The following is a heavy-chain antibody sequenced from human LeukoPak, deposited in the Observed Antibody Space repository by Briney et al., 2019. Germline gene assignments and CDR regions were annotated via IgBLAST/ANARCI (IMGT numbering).Heavy chain of an antibody. CDR3: AKDPNIVVVVAAVDY. J-gene: IGHJ4*02. D-gene: IGHD2-15*01. Sequence: GGSLRLSCAASGFTFSSYAMSWVRQAPGKVLEWVSAISGSGGSTYYADSVKGRFTISRDNSKNTLYLQMNSLRAEDTAVYYCAKDPNIVVVVAAVDYWGQGTLVTVSS. CDR2: ISGSGGST. CDR1: GFTFSSYA. V-gene: IGHV3-23*01.